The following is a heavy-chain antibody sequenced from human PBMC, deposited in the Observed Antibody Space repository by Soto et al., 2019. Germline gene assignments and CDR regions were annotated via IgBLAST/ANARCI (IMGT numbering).Heavy chain of an antibody. CDR3: ARDWEQDCGDSGGAFDI. CDR1: GGSINSGNHF. V-gene: IGHV4-30-4*02. J-gene: IGHJ3*02. D-gene: IGHD4-17*01. Sequence: KLSETPSLTCTVSGGSINSGNHFWGGIRHPPGKGLEWIGYIYYSGSTYYNPSLKSRLTISLDTSKNQFSLKLSSVTAADTAVYYCARDWEQDCGDSGGAFDIWSQGTMVTVSS. CDR2: IYYSGST.